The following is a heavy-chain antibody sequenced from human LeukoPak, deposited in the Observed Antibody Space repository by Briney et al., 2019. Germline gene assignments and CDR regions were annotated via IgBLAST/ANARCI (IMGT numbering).Heavy chain of an antibody. CDR3: ARRKGPWLGDRSADAFDI. D-gene: IGHD3-10*01. J-gene: IGHJ3*02. CDR1: GYTFTSYG. CDR2: ISAYNGNT. Sequence: ASVKVSCKASGYTFTSYGISWVRQAPGQGLEWMGWISAYNGNTNYAQKLQGRVTMTTDTSTSTAYMELRSLRSDDTAVYYCARRKGPWLGDRSADAFDIWGQGTMVTVSS. V-gene: IGHV1-18*01.